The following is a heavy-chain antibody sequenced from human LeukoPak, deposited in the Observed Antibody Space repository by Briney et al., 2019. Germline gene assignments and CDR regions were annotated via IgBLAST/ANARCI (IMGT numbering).Heavy chain of an antibody. D-gene: IGHD3-3*01. J-gene: IGHJ4*02. V-gene: IGHV4-59*11. CDR1: GGSISSHY. CDR3: ARATLRFLEWYNPYYFDY. Sequence: SETLSLTCTVSGGSISSHYWSWIRQPPGKGLEWIGYFYYSGSTNYNPSLKSRVTISVDTSKNQFSLKLSSVTAADTAVYYCARATLRFLEWYNPYYFDYWGQGTLVTVSS. CDR2: FYYSGST.